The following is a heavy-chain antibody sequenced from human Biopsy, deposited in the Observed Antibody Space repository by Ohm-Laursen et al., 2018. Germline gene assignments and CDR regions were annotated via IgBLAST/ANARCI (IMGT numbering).Heavy chain of an antibody. D-gene: IGHD4-17*01. CDR3: ARERPPTTVTYISYYYYGMDV. CDR1: GFTFSGYW. CDR2: INRDGSTS. Sequence: SLRLSCAASGFTFSGYWMHWVRQAPGKGLVWVSRINRDGSTSRYADSVEGRFTISRDNAKNTMYLQMNSLRVEDTAVYYCARERPPTTVTYISYYYYGMDVWGLGTAVTVSS. V-gene: IGHV3-74*01. J-gene: IGHJ6*02.